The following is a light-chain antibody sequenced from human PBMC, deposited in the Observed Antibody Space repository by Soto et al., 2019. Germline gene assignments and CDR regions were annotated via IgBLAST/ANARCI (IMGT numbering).Light chain of an antibody. J-gene: IGKJ4*01. CDR1: QSVSSS. Sequence: EIVLTQSPGTLSLSPGERATLSCRASQSVSSSLAWYQHKPGQAPRLLIYGASSRATGIPDRFSGSGSGTDFTLTISRLEPEDFAVYYCQQYGSSPPLTFGGGTKVEIK. V-gene: IGKV3-20*01. CDR3: QQYGSSPPLT. CDR2: GAS.